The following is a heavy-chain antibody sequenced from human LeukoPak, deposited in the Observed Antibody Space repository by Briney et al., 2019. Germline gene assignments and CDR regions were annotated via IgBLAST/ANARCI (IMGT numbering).Heavy chain of an antibody. CDR3: ASVNVIAAAGRNYFDY. Sequence: SETLSLTCTVSDGSISSGSYYWSWIRQPAGKGLEWIGRIKTSGSTNYNPSLKSRVTISIDTSKKQFSLKLSSVTAADTAVYYCASVNVIAAAGRNYFDYWGQGTLVTVSS. J-gene: IGHJ4*02. V-gene: IGHV4-61*02. CDR1: DGSISSGSYY. D-gene: IGHD6-13*01. CDR2: IKTSGST.